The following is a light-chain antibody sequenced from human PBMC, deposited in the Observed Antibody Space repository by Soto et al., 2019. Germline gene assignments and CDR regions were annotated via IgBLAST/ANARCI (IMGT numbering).Light chain of an antibody. CDR2: MAS. V-gene: IGKV1-5*03. Sequence: DIQMTQSPSTLSASVGDRVTITCRASQSISNWLAWYQQKPGKAPRPLIYMASSLESGVPLRFSGSGAGTEFTLTISSLQPDDFATYYCQQYKRQATFGQGTKVEIK. CDR1: QSISNW. CDR3: QQYKRQAT. J-gene: IGKJ1*01.